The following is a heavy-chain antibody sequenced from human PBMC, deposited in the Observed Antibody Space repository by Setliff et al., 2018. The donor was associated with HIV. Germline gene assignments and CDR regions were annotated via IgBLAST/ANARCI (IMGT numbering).Heavy chain of an antibody. J-gene: IGHJ3*02. CDR2: IYYTGNT. Sequence: NPSETLSLTCTLSGGSIGTYYWNWIRQPAGKGPEWIGRIYYTGNTEYNPSLRSRVIMSVDTSKNQFYLNLTSVTAADTAVYYCARRSSGYSFNIWGLGTMVTV. CDR1: GGSIGTYY. CDR3: ARRSSGYSFNI. V-gene: IGHV4-4*07. D-gene: IGHD3-22*01.